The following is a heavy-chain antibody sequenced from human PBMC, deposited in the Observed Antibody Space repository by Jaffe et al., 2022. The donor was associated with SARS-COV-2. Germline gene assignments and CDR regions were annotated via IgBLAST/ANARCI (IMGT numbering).Heavy chain of an antibody. Sequence: QVQLQESGPGLVKPSQTLSLTCTVSGGSISSGSYYWSWIRQPAGKGLEWIGRIYTSGSTNYNPSLKSRVTISVDTSKNQFSLKLSSVTAADTAVYYCARGGIVVVPAAYYYYYGMDVWGQGTTVTVSS. CDR2: IYTSGST. CDR1: GGSISSGSYY. J-gene: IGHJ6*02. D-gene: IGHD2-2*01. V-gene: IGHV4-61*02. CDR3: ARGGIVVVPAAYYYYYGMDV.